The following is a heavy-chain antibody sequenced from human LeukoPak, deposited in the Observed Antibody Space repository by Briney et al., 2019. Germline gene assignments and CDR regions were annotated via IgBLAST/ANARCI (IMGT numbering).Heavy chain of an antibody. CDR1: GFTFSSYA. CDR3: AKDGHYDSSGN. CDR2: LSGNGGTT. D-gene: IGHD3-22*01. Sequence: GGSLRLSCVASGFTFSSYAMSWVRQGPGKGLEWVSSLSGNGGTTYYGDTVKGRFTISRYNSQNTLYLQMNSLRAEDTAVYYCAKDGHYDSSGNWGQGTLVTVSS. V-gene: IGHV3-23*01. J-gene: IGHJ4*02.